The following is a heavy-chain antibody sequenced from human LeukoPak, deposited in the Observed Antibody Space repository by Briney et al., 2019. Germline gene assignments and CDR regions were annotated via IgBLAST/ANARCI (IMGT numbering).Heavy chain of an antibody. CDR1: GGSISSGGYY. V-gene: IGHV4-31*03. CDR2: IYYSGST. Sequence: SETLSLTCTVSGGSISSGGYYWSWIRQHPGKGLEWIGYIYYSGSTYYNPSLKSRVTISVDTSKNQFSLKLSSVTAADTAVYYCARGIAVAGIPRDWGQGTLVTVSS. D-gene: IGHD6-19*01. CDR3: ARGIAVAGIPRD. J-gene: IGHJ4*02.